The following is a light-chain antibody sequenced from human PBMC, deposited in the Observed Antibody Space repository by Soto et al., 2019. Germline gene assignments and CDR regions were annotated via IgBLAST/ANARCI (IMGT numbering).Light chain of an antibody. CDR1: SSDIGDYNY. Sequence: QSALTQPASVSGSPGQSLTISCTGTSSDIGDYNYVSWYQQHPDKAPTLLIYDVSNRPTGVSNRFSGSKSGNTASLTISGLQAEDEADYYCSSYTSSSTLVFGGGTKVTVL. CDR2: DVS. J-gene: IGLJ2*01. V-gene: IGLV2-14*03. CDR3: SSYTSSSTLV.